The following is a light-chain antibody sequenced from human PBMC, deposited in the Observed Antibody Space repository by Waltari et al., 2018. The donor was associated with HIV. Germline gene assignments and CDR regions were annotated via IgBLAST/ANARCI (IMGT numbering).Light chain of an antibody. V-gene: IGLV2-8*01. CDR3: SSYAGSSTLM. Sequence: QSALTQPPSASGSPGQSVTIPCTGTSSDVGGYNFVSWYQQHPGEAPKLLIFEATKRPSGVPDRFSGSKSGNTASLTVSGLQAEDEADYYCSSYAGSSTLMFGGGTKLTVL. CDR1: SSDVGGYNF. J-gene: IGLJ3*02. CDR2: EAT.